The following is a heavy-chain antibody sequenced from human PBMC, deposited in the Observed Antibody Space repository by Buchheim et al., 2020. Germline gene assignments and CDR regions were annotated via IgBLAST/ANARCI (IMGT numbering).Heavy chain of an antibody. J-gene: IGHJ4*02. D-gene: IGHD3-22*01. CDR2: ISTTGSGI. CDR3: ARDGLGYNSDSGGYKDC. V-gene: IGHV3-48*03. Sequence: EVHLVESGAGLVQPGGSLRLSCAASGFTFSTYDMNWVRQAPGKGLEWVSSISTTGSGIYYADSVKGRFTISRDNAKTSLYLQMNSLRAEDTAVYYCARDGLGYNSDSGGYKDCWGQGTL. CDR1: GFTFSTYD.